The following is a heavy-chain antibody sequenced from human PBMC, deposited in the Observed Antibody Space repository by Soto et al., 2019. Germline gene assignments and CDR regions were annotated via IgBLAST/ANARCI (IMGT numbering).Heavy chain of an antibody. V-gene: IGHV4-31*03. Sequence: PSETLSLTCTVSGGSISSGGYYWSWIRQHPGKGLEWIGYIYYSGSTYYDPSLKSRVTISVDTSKNQFSLKLSSVTAADKAVYYCARAQGGLVYARGRNYGSGSYYTHDYWGQGTLVTVSS. CDR3: ARAQGGLVYARGRNYGSGSYYTHDY. D-gene: IGHD3-10*01. J-gene: IGHJ4*02. CDR1: GGSISSGGYY. CDR2: IYYSGST.